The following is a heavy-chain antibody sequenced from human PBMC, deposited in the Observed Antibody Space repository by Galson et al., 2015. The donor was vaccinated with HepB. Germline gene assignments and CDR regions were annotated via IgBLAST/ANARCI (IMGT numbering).Heavy chain of an antibody. J-gene: IGHJ4*02. Sequence: SVKVSCKASGYTFSSYGISWVRQAPGQGLEWMGWISAYNGDTNNAQKFQDRIIMSRDTSTSTAYMDLASLTSEDTAVYYCVRDSRYSSDSHPTPYFDFWSQGTRVPVSS. CDR3: VRDSRYSSDSHPTPYFDF. V-gene: IGHV1-18*01. CDR2: ISAYNGDT. CDR1: GYTFSSYG. D-gene: IGHD3-22*01.